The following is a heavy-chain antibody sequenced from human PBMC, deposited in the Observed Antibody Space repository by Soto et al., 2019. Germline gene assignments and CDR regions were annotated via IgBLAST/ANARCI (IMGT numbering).Heavy chain of an antibody. J-gene: IGHJ6*02. Sequence: QVQLVESGGGVVQPGRSLRLSCAASGFTFSSYGMHWVRQAPGKGLEWVAVIWYDGSNKYYADSVKGRFTISRDNSKNTLYLQMNILRAGDKAVYYCAREAGTTRYYGMDVWGQGTTVTVSS. V-gene: IGHV3-33*01. CDR1: GFTFSSYG. D-gene: IGHD1-7*01. CDR3: AREAGTTRYYGMDV. CDR2: IWYDGSNK.